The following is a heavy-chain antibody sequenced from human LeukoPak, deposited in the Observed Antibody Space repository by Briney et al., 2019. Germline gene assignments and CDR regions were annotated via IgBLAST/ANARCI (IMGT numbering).Heavy chain of an antibody. J-gene: IGHJ4*02. CDR2: ISSSSSYI. Sequence: GGSLRLSCAASGFTFSTYSMNWVRQAPGKGLEWVSSISSSSSYIYYADSVKGRFTIPRDNAKNSLYLQMNSLRDEDTAVYYCARDLILADSSGSSAHDYWGQGTLVTVSS. CDR3: ARDLILADSSGSSAHDY. CDR1: GFTFSTYS. D-gene: IGHD2-15*01. V-gene: IGHV3-21*01.